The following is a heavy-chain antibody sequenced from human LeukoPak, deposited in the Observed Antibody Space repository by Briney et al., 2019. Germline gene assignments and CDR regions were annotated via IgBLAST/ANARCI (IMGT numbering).Heavy chain of an antibody. CDR1: GYTFTSYD. V-gene: IGHV1-8*01. J-gene: IGHJ4*02. D-gene: IGHD3-16*02. Sequence: ASVKVSCKASGYTFTSYDINWVRQATGQGLEWMGWMNPNSGNTGYAQKFQGRVTMTRNTTISTAYMELSSLRSGDTAVYYCARGPGRYYDYVWGSYRFDYWGQGTLVTVSS. CDR3: ARGPGRYYDYVWGSYRFDY. CDR2: MNPNSGNT.